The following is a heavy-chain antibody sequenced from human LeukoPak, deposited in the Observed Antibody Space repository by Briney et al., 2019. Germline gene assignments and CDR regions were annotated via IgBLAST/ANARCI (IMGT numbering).Heavy chain of an antibody. V-gene: IGHV1-46*01. Sequence: ASVKVSCKASGYTFISYYMHWVRQAPGQGLEWMGIINPNGDITSYAQKFQGRVTMTRDMSTSTVYMELNSLRSEDTAVYYCARASGYGDYHKVAFDYWGQGTLVTVSS. CDR1: GYTFISYY. CDR2: INPNGDIT. CDR3: ARASGYGDYHKVAFDY. J-gene: IGHJ4*02. D-gene: IGHD4-17*01.